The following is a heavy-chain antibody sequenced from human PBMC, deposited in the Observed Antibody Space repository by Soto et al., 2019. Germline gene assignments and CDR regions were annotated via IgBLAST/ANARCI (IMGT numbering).Heavy chain of an antibody. Sequence: PGGSLRLSCAASGFTVSSNYMSWVRQAPGKGLEWVSVIYSGGSTYYADSVKGRFTISRDNSKNTLYLQMNSLRAEDTAVYYCARDLNYYDSSGYYLPSWGQGTLVTVSS. CDR2: IYSGGST. V-gene: IGHV3-53*01. D-gene: IGHD3-22*01. J-gene: IGHJ4*02. CDR1: GFTVSSNY. CDR3: ARDLNYYDSSGYYLPS.